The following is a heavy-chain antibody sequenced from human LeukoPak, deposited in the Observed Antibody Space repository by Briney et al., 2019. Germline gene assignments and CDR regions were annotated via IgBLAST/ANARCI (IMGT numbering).Heavy chain of an antibody. CDR3: AREGPRGNSQFDY. Sequence: GGSLRLSCVASGFTFTSYGMSWVRQAPGKRLEWVSGISGSGDATYYADSVKGRFAISRDNSKNTLYLQMNSLRAEDTAIYYCAREGPRGNSQFDYWGQGTLVTVSS. J-gene: IGHJ4*02. CDR1: GFTFTSYG. CDR2: ISGSGDAT. V-gene: IGHV3-23*01. D-gene: IGHD2/OR15-2a*01.